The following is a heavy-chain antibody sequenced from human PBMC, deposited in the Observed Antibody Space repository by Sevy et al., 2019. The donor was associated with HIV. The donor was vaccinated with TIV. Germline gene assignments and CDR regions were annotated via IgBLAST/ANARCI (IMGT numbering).Heavy chain of an antibody. J-gene: IGHJ4*02. CDR2: ISSSGDTI. Sequence: GVSLRLSCAASGFTFTDYYMSWIRQAPGKGLEWLSYISSSGDTIQYADSVKGRFTISRDNAKNSLSLQMNSLRAEDTAVYYCARESRTRFTDCWGQGTLVTVSS. V-gene: IGHV3-11*01. D-gene: IGHD2-2*01. CDR1: GFTFTDYY. CDR3: ARESRTRFTDC.